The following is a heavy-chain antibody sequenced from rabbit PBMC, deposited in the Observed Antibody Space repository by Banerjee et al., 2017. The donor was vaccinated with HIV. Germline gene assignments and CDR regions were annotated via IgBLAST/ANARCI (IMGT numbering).Heavy chain of an antibody. Sequence: QEQLEESGGDLVKPGASLTLTCTASGFSFSSSYWICWVRQAPGKGLELIACIYAGDGNTWYASWAKGRFTISKTSSTTVTLQMTSLTAADTATYFCARDQYASSRGYFNLWGPGTLVTVS. CDR3: ARDQYASSRGYFNL. D-gene: IGHD1-1*01. CDR2: IYAGDGNT. V-gene: IGHV1S45*01. J-gene: IGHJ4*01. CDR1: GFSFSSSYW.